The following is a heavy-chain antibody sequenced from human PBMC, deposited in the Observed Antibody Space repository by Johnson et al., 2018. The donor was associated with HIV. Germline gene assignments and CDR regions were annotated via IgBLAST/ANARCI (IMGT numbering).Heavy chain of an antibody. CDR1: GFTITTYG. CDR2: ISYDGSNK. J-gene: IGHJ3*02. CDR3: ARDILEYSSSVPDAFDI. Sequence: QMQLVESGGGVVQPGRSLRLSCVASGFTITTYGMHWVRQAPGKGLEWVAVISYDGSNKYYADSAKGRFTISRDNSKNTLYLQMNSLRAEDTAVYYCARDILEYSSSVPDAFDIWGQGTMVTVSS. V-gene: IGHV3-30*19. D-gene: IGHD6-6*01.